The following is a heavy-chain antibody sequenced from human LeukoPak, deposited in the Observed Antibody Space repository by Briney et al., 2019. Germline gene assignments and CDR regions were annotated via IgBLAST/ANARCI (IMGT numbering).Heavy chain of an antibody. D-gene: IGHD6-6*01. CDR3: ARRGGSSSGNYYYYYMDV. CDR2: IIPIFGTA. V-gene: IGHV1-69*01. J-gene: IGHJ6*03. CDR1: GGTFSSYA. Sequence: ALNVACKASGGTFSSYAISWARQAPGQALEWMGGIIPIFGTANYAQKFQGRVTITADESTSTAYMELSSLRSEDTAVYYCARRGGSSSGNYYYYYMDVWGKGTTVTVSS.